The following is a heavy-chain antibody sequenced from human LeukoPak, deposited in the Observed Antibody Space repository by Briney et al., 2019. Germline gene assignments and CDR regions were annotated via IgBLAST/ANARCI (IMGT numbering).Heavy chain of an antibody. J-gene: IGHJ4*02. Sequence: GGSLRLSCAASGFTFSSYAMSWVRRAPGKGLEWVSAISGSGGSTYYADSAKGRFTISRDNSKNTLYLQMDSLRAEDTAVYYCATDEKWFGDLPGRNFDYWGQGTLVTVSS. D-gene: IGHD3-10*01. CDR3: ATDEKWFGDLPGRNFDY. CDR2: ISGSGGST. V-gene: IGHV3-23*01. CDR1: GFTFSSYA.